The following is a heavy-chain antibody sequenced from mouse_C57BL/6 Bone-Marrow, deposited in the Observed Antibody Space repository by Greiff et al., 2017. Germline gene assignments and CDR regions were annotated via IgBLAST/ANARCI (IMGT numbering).Heavy chain of an antibody. V-gene: IGHV1-64*01. CDR1: GYTFTSYW. D-gene: IGHD4-1*01. CDR3: ALANWDAFFYY. Sequence: QVQLQQPGAELVKPGASVKLSCKASGYTFTSYWMHWVKQRPGQGLEWIGMIHPNSGSTNYNEKFKSKATLTVDKSSSTAYMQLSSLTSEDSAIYYCALANWDAFFYYWGQGTTLTVSS. CDR2: IHPNSGST. J-gene: IGHJ2*01.